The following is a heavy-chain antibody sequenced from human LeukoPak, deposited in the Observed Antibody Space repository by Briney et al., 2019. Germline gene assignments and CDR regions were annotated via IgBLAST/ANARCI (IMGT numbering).Heavy chain of an antibody. V-gene: IGHV4-34*01. J-gene: IGHJ6*03. Sequence: PSETLSLTCAVYGGSFSGYYWSWIRQPPGKGLEWMGEINHSGSTNYNPPLKSRVTISVDTSKNQFSLKLSSVTAADTAVYYCARQRALWFGELFRYYYYMDVWGKGATVTISS. CDR1: GGSFSGYY. D-gene: IGHD3-10*01. CDR2: INHSGST. CDR3: ARQRALWFGELFRYYYYMDV.